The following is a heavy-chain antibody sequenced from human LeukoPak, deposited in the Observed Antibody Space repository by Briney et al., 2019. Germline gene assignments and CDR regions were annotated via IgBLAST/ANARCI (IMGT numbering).Heavy chain of an antibody. CDR3: ARRLGGSRSYSPTLDY. CDR2: ISAYNGNT. V-gene: IGHV1-18*01. J-gene: IGHJ4*02. Sequence: ASVKVSCKASGYTFTSYSINWVRQAPGQGLEWMGWISAYNGNTKYAQKVQGRVTMTTDTSTSTAYMELRSLRFDDTAGYYCARRLGGSRSYSPTLDYWGQGPRVTVSS. D-gene: IGHD1-26*01. CDR1: GYTFTSYS.